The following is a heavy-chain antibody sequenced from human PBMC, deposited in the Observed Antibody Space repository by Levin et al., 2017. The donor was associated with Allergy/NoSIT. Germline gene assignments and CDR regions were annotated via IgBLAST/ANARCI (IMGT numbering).Heavy chain of an antibody. D-gene: IGHD6-19*01. J-gene: IGHJ4*02. V-gene: IGHV3-13*01. CDR1: GFTFSSYD. Sequence: GESLKISCAASGFTFSSYDMHWVRQATGKGLEWVSAIGTAGDTYYPGSVKGRFTISRDNAKNTLYLQMNSLRAEDTAVYYCVAVAGDYWGQGTLVAVSS. CDR3: VAVAGDY. CDR2: IGTAGDT.